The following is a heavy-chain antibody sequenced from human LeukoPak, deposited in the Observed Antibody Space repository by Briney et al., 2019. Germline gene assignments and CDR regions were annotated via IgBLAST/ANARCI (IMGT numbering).Heavy chain of an antibody. D-gene: IGHD6-13*01. J-gene: IGHJ4*02. CDR2: INGDGSTI. V-gene: IGHV3-74*01. Sequence: PGGSLRLSCAASGFTFINYWMHWVRQAPGKGLVWVSRINGDGSTISYADSVKGRFTISRDNAKNTPYLQMNSLRAEDTAVYYCAKEAAAADFDYWGQGTLVTVSP. CDR3: AKEAAAADFDY. CDR1: GFTFINYW.